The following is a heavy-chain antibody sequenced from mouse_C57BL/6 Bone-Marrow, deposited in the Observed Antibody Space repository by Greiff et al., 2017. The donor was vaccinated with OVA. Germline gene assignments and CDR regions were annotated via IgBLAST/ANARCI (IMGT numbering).Heavy chain of an antibody. J-gene: IGHJ2*01. CDR3: ARENDYADFDY. V-gene: IGHV1-63*01. CDR1: GYTFTNYW. D-gene: IGHD2-4*01. CDR2: IYPGGGYT. Sequence: QVHVKQSGAELVRPGTSVKMSCKASGYTFTNYWIGWAKQRPGHGLEWIGDIYPGGGYTNYNEKFKGKATLTADKSSSTAYMQFSSLTSEDSAIYYCARENDYADFDYWGQGTTLTVSS.